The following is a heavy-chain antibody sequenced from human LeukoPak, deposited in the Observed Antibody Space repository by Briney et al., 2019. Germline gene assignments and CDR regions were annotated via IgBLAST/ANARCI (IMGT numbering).Heavy chain of an antibody. CDR2: ISSSSSYI. CDR1: GFTFSSYS. Sequence: GGSLRLSCAASGFTFSSYSMNWVRQAPGKGLEWVSSISSSSSYIYYADSVKGRFTISRDNSKNTLYLQMNSLRAEDTAVYYCAKDALDIVVVPAARDPPNWFDPWGQGTLVTVPS. CDR3: AKDALDIVVVPAARDPPNWFDP. V-gene: IGHV3-21*01. D-gene: IGHD2-2*01. J-gene: IGHJ5*02.